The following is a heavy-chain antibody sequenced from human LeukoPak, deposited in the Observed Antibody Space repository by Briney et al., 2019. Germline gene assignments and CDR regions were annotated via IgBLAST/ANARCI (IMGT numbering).Heavy chain of an antibody. CDR1: GGSISSSSYY. Sequence: SETLSLTCTVSGGSISSSSYYWGWIRQPPGKGLEWIGSIYYSGSTYYNPSLKSRVTISVDTSKNQFSLKLSSVTAADTAVYYCARLRGGYLYYFDYWGQGTLVTVSS. D-gene: IGHD5-12*01. CDR3: ARLRGGYLYYFDY. J-gene: IGHJ4*02. V-gene: IGHV4-39*01. CDR2: IYYSGST.